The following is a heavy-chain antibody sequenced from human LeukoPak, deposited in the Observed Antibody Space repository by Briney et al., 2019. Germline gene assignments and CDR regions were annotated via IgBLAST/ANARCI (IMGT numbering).Heavy chain of an antibody. CDR2: ISVRKGNT. V-gene: IGHV1-18*01. D-gene: IGHD4-17*01. J-gene: IGHJ4*02. Sequence: ASVKVSCQISGYTFTNYAISWMRQAPGQGLEWMGWISVRKGNTNYTQKFQDRVTMTTDTSTSTAYMELRSLTSDDTAVYYCARGNDHGDCWIDYWGQGTLVTVSS. CDR1: GYTFTNYA. CDR3: ARGNDHGDCWIDY.